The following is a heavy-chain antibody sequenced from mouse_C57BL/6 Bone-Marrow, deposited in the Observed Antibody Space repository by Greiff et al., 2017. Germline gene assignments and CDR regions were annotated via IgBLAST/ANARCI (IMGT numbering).Heavy chain of an antibody. CDR3: ARRGGKYFDY. CDR1: GFTFSSYG. V-gene: IGHV5-6*02. J-gene: IGHJ2*01. Sequence: EVKLVESGGDLVKPGGSLKLSCAASGFTFSSYGMSWVRQTPDKRLEWVATISSGGSYTYYPDSVKGRFTISRDNAKNTLYLQMSSLKSEDTAMYCCARRGGKYFDYWGQGTTLTVSS. CDR2: ISSGGSYT. D-gene: IGHD2-1*01.